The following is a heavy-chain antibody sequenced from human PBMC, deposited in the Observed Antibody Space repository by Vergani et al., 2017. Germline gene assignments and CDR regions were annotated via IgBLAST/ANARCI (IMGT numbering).Heavy chain of an antibody. CDR2: ISARYHST. V-gene: IGHV3-23*01. J-gene: IGHJ4*02. Sequence: EVQLLQSGGGVIQPGGSVRLSCAASGFTFSACPMTWVRQAPGKGLEWVSAISARYHSTYYADSVKGRFTSSIDNSKNMLYLQMNSLRAEDTAVYYCARLSYDTTPYLQWGYDCWGQGTLVSVSS. CDR1: GFTFSACP. D-gene: IGHD3-22*01. CDR3: ARLSYDTTPYLQWGYDC.